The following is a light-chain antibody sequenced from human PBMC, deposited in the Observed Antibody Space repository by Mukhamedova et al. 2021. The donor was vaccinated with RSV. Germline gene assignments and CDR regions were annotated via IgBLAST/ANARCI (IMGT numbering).Light chain of an antibody. V-gene: IGKV1-17*01. Sequence: DLGRHKQKPGKAPKRLIYAASSSRSGVSSRFRGSGPGSELTLSISSRQPEHHVPFYCLQYNDYPLTFGQGTKVAIE. CDR2: AAS. CDR3: LQYNDYPLT. J-gene: IGKJ1*01. CDR1: D.